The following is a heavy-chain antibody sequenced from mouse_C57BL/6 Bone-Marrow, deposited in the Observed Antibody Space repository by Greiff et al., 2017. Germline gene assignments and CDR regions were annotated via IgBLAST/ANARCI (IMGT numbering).Heavy chain of an antibody. J-gene: IGHJ1*03. CDR3: TTITTVLYWYFGV. V-gene: IGHV14-4*01. Sequence: EVQLQQSGAELVRPGASVKLSCTASGFNIKDDYMHWVKQRPEQGLEWIGWIDPENGDTEYASKFQGKATITADTSSNTAYLQLSSLTSEDTAVDYGTTITTVLYWYFGVWGTGTTVTVSS. CDR1: GFNIKDDY. D-gene: IGHD1-1*01. CDR2: IDPENGDT.